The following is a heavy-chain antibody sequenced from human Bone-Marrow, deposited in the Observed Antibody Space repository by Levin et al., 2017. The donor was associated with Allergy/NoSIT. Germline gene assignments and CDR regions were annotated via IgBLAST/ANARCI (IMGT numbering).Heavy chain of an antibody. CDR2: IIPIFGPP. D-gene: IGHD2-15*01. V-gene: IGHV1-69*13. CDR3: ARLTGDCSSGACLSRYFYYYMDV. J-gene: IGHJ6*03. Sequence: VASVKVSCKASGGTFSSHGIAWVRQAPGQGLEWMGGIIPIFGPPNYAQKFQGRVTISADESTNTAYMELSSLRSDDTAVFYCARLTGDCSSGACLSRYFYYYMDVWGKGTTVTVSS. CDR1: GGTFSSHG.